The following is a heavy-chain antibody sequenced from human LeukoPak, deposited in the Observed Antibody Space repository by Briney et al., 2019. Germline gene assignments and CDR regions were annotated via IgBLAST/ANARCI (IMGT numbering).Heavy chain of an antibody. D-gene: IGHD4-17*01. Sequence: PSETLSLTCAVSGGSISSSNWWSWVRQPPGKGLEWIGEIYHSGSTNYNPSLKSRVTISVDKSKNQFSLKLSSVTAADTAVYYCARPSNPYGDYDAFDIWGQGTMVTVSS. CDR3: ARPSNPYGDYDAFDI. CDR2: IYHSGST. V-gene: IGHV4-4*02. J-gene: IGHJ3*02. CDR1: GGSISSSNW.